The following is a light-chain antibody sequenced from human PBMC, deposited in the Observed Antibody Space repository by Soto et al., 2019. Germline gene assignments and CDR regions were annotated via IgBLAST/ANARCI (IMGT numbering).Light chain of an antibody. Sequence: DIPMTQSPSTLSASVGDRVTITCRASQSISSWLAWYQQKPGKAPKLLIYKASSLESGVPSRFSGSGSGTEFTLTISSLQPDDFATYYSQQYNSYSWTFGQGTKVEIK. J-gene: IGKJ1*01. CDR1: QSISSW. CDR2: KAS. CDR3: QQYNSYSWT. V-gene: IGKV1-5*03.